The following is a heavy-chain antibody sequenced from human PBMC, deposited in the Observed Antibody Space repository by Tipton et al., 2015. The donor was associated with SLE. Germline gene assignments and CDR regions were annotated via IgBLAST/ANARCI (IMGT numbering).Heavy chain of an antibody. Sequence: SLRLSCAASGFTFSSYAMSWVRQAPGKGLEWVSAISGSGGSTYYADSVKGRFTISRDNSKNTLYLQMNSLRAEDTAVYYCARFELGYCSGGSCYDAFDIWGQGTMVTVSS. CDR3: ARFELGYCSGGSCYDAFDI. D-gene: IGHD2-15*01. CDR2: ISGSGGST. J-gene: IGHJ3*02. CDR1: GFTFSSYA. V-gene: IGHV3-23*01.